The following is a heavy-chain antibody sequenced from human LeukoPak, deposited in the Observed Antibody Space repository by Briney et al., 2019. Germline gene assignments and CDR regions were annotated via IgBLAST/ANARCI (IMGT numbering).Heavy chain of an antibody. CDR3: ARDPGSGHGFDY. CDR1: GFTFSSYA. Sequence: GGSLRLSCAASGFTFSSYAMHWVRQAPGKGLEWVAVISYDGSNKYYADSVKGRFTISRDNSKNTLYLQMNSLRAEDTAVYYCARDPGSGHGFDYWGQGTLVTVSS. V-gene: IGHV3-30-3*01. J-gene: IGHJ4*02. CDR2: ISYDGSNK. D-gene: IGHD3-10*01.